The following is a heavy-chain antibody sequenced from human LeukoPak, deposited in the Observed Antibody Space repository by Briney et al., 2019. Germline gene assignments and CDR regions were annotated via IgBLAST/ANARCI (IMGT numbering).Heavy chain of an antibody. J-gene: IGHJ6*02. CDR1: GGTFSSYA. CDR3: AREGYGSGRRLGMNV. V-gene: IGHV1-46*01. D-gene: IGHD3-10*01. Sequence: GASVKVSCKASGGTFSSYAISWVRQAPGQGLEWMGIINPSGGSTTCAQKIQGRVTLTTDTSTSTVYMELSSLRSDDTSVYYCAREGYGSGRRLGMNVWGQGTTVTVSS. CDR2: INPSGGST.